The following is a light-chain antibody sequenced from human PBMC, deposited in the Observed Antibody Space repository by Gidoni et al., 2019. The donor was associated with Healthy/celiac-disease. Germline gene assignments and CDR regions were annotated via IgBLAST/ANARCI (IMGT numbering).Light chain of an antibody. CDR2: DAS. CDR1: PDISNY. V-gene: IGKV1-33*01. J-gene: IGKJ4*01. Sequence: DIQLTHSPSSLSASVGDRVTITCQASPDISNYLNWYQQKPGKAPKLLIYDASNLETGVPSRFSGSGSGTDFTFTISSLQPEDIATYYCQQYDNLPLTFXGXTKVEIK. CDR3: QQYDNLPLT.